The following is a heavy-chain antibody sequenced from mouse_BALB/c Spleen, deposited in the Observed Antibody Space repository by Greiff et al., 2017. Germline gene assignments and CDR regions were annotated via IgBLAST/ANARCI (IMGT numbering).Heavy chain of an antibody. CDR3: ARRLYPYYYAMDY. D-gene: IGHD1-2*01. J-gene: IGHJ4*01. CDR1: GYAFSSYW. Sequence: QVQLQQSGAELVRPGSSVKISCKASGYAFSSYWMNWVKQRPGQGLEWIGQIYPGDGDTNYNGKFKGKATLTADKSSSTAYMQLSSLTSEDSAVYFCARRLYPYYYAMDYWGQGTSVTVSS. CDR2: IYPGDGDT. V-gene: IGHV1-80*01.